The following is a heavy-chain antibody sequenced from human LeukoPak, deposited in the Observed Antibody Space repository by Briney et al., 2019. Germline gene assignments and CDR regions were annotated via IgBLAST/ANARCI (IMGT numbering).Heavy chain of an antibody. V-gene: IGHV5-51*01. Sequence: GESLKISCKGSGYSFTSYWIGWVRQMPGKGLEWMGIIYPGGPETRYDPSFQGQVTISADSSTSTAYLQWSSLRASDTAMYYCARASRDGYNQNFDHWGQGTLVTVSS. CDR3: ARASRDGYNQNFDH. J-gene: IGHJ4*02. CDR1: GYSFTSYW. CDR2: IYPGGPET. D-gene: IGHD5-24*01.